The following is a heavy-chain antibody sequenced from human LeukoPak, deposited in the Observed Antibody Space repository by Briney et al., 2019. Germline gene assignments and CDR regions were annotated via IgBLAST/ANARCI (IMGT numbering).Heavy chain of an antibody. CDR2: INRDGSHK. CDR3: AKADRGWGVITKD. D-gene: IGHD3-10*01. Sequence: GGSLRLSCAASGFTLSNFWMNWVRQAPGKGLEWVAIINRDGSHKEYVDSVKGRFTISRDNAKNSLFLQMNSLRAEDAAVYYCAKADRGWGVITKDWGQGTLVTVSS. CDR1: GFTLSNFW. J-gene: IGHJ4*02. V-gene: IGHV3-7*05.